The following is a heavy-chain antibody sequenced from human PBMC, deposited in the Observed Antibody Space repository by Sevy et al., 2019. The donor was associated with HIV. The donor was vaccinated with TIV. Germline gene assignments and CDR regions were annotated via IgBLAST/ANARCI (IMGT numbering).Heavy chain of an antibody. CDR3: AKDHYDYRTGYYGYYGMDV. D-gene: IGHD3-3*01. J-gene: IGHJ6*02. V-gene: IGHV3-30*02. Sequence: GGSLRLSCAASGFRFSDYGMHWVRQAPGKGLEWVSLIRFDGSMKYIADSVKGRFTISRDKGKDTLYLQMNSLRPEETAVYYCAKDHYDYRTGYYGYYGMDVWGQGTTVTVSS. CDR2: IRFDGSMK. CDR1: GFRFSDYG.